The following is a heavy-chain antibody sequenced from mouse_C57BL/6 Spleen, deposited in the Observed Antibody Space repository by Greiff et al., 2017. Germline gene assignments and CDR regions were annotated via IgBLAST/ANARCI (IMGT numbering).Heavy chain of an antibody. CDR3: ARTDAAAWFAY. CDR1: GYSFTGYY. CDR2: INPSTGGT. Sequence: EVQLQQSGPELVKPGASVKISCKASGYSFTGYYMNWVKQSPETSLEWIGEINPSTGGTTYNQKFKAKATLTVDKSSSTAYMQLKSLTSEDSAVYYCARTDAAAWFAYWGQGTLVTVSA. J-gene: IGHJ3*01. D-gene: IGHD2-3*01. V-gene: IGHV1-42*01.